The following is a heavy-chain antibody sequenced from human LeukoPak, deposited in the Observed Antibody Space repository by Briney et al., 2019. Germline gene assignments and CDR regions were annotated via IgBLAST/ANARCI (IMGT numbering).Heavy chain of an antibody. D-gene: IGHD3-9*01. CDR1: GFTFSAYI. CDR3: ASSPNRLGWFDP. Sequence: GGSLRLSCAASGFTFSAYIMNWVRQAPGRGLEWVSSISESSGYIYYADSVRGRFTISRDNAKNSPFLQMNSLRAEDTAVYYCASSPNRLGWFDPWGQGTLVTVSS. J-gene: IGHJ5*02. CDR2: ISESSGYI. V-gene: IGHV3-21*01.